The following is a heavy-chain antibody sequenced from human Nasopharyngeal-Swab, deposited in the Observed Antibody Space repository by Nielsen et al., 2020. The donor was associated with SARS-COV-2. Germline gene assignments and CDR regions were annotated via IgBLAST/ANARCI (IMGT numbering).Heavy chain of an antibody. CDR1: GFTFRTYS. V-gene: IGHV3-48*04. CDR3: ARDERIDGFNSNFDR. J-gene: IGHJ4*02. Sequence: GGSLRLSCAASGFTFRTYSMNWVRQAPGTGLEWISYISSSSTTIFYADSVKGRFTISRDNAKNSLYLQMNSLRAEDTALYYCARDERIDGFNSNFDRWGQGTLVTVSS. D-gene: IGHD5-24*01. CDR2: ISSSSTTI.